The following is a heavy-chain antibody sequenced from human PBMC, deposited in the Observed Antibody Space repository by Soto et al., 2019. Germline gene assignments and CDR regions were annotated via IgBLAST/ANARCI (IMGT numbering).Heavy chain of an antibody. V-gene: IGHV4-61*01. CDR2: IYNSGST. J-gene: IGHJ6*02. Sequence: SETLSLTCTVSGGSVSSTSYYWSWIRQPPGKGLEWIGYIYNSGSTNYKPSLKSRVTISVDTSKNQFSLNLTSVTAADTAVYFCARDFRGWNRGSYYYYGMDVWGQGTTVTVSS. CDR1: GGSVSSTSYY. CDR3: ARDFRGWNRGSYYYYGMDV. D-gene: IGHD6-19*01.